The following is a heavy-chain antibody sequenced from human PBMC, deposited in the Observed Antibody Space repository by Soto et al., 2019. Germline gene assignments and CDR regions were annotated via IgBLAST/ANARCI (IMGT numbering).Heavy chain of an antibody. CDR2: ISWNSGSI. J-gene: IGHJ4*02. D-gene: IGHD4-17*01. Sequence: SLKISCAASGFTFDDYAMHWVRQAPGKGLEWVSGISWNSGSIGYADSVKGRFTISRDNAKNSLYLQMNSLRAEDTALYYCAKDIASGSGDSYFDFWGQGTLVTVS. V-gene: IGHV3-9*01. CDR3: AKDIASGSGDSYFDF. CDR1: GFTFDDYA.